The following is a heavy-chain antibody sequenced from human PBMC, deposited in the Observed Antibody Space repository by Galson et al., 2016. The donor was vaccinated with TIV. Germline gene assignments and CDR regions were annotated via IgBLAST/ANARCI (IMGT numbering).Heavy chain of an antibody. Sequence: SVKVSCKASGDTFTGYYVHWVRQAPGQGLEWMGWIDPRSAATNYAQKFQGRVTMARDTSISTAHMELTRLTPDDTAVYYCARARYGDYFDYWGQGTLVTVSS. CDR1: GDTFTGYY. CDR2: IDPRSAAT. D-gene: IGHD4-17*01. J-gene: IGHJ4*02. V-gene: IGHV1-2*02. CDR3: ARARYGDYFDY.